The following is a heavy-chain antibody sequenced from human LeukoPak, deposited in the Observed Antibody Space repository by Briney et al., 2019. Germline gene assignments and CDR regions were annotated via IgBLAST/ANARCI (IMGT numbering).Heavy chain of an antibody. Sequence: GGSLRLSCTASGFTFADYAMIWFRQAPGKGLEWVGFIRSKAYGGTTEYAASVKGIFTISRDDSKSIAYLQMDSLKIEDTAVYYCSRSQGRYWELLGEDYFDYWGQGTLVTVSS. CDR3: SRSQGRYWELLGEDYFDY. V-gene: IGHV3-49*03. CDR2: IRSKAYGGTT. J-gene: IGHJ4*02. CDR1: GFTFADYA. D-gene: IGHD1-26*01.